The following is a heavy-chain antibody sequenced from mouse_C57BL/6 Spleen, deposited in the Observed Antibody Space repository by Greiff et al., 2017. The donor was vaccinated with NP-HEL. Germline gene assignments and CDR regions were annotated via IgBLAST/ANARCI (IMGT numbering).Heavy chain of an antibody. V-gene: IGHV5-9*01. CDR2: ISGGGGNT. J-gene: IGHJ3*01. D-gene: IGHD2-4*01. CDR3: ARQAYYDYDGGAWFAY. CDR1: GFTFSSYT. Sequence: DVKLVESGGGLVKPGGSLKLSCAASGFTFSSYTMSWVRQTPEKRLEWVATISGGGGNTYYPDSVKGRFTISRDNAKNTLYLQMSSLRSEDTALYYCARQAYYDYDGGAWFAYWGQGTLVTVSA.